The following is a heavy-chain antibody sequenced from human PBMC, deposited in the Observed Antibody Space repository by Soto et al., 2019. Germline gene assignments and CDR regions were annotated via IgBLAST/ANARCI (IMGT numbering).Heavy chain of an antibody. CDR1: GFTFDDYA. CDR3: AKDYLRCFEL. Sequence: SLRLSCAASGFTFDDYAMYWVRQAPGKGMEWVSGTSWNSGSIGYADSVKGRFTISRDNAKNSLYLQMNSLRAAATAVYYCAKDYLRCFELWGRGTLVTFSS. J-gene: IGHJ2*01. CDR2: TSWNSGSI. V-gene: IGHV3-9*01.